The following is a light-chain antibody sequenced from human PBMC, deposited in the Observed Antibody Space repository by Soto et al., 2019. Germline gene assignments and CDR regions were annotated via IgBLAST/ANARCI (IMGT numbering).Light chain of an antibody. CDR3: PSYGGRDNLM. CDR1: SSDIGAYNY. J-gene: IGLJ3*02. V-gene: IGLV2-8*01. Sequence: QSALTQPPSASGSPGQSVTISCTGTSSDIGAYNYVSWFQQHPGEAPKLIISEVNKRPSGVPDRFSGSKSGNTASLTVSGLQAEDEADYYCPSYGGRDNLMFGGGTKLIVL. CDR2: EVN.